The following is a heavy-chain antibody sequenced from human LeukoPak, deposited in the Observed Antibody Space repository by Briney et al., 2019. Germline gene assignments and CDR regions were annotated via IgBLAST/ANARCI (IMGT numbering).Heavy chain of an antibody. J-gene: IGHJ5*02. CDR1: GFTFSSYS. V-gene: IGHV3-21*01. Sequence: PGGSLRLSCAASGFTFSSYSMNWVRQAPGKGLEWVSSISSSSSYIYYADSVKGRFTISRDNAKNSLYLQMNSLRAEDTAVYYCAREDPDYDFWSAAIGPWGQGTLVTVSS. D-gene: IGHD3-3*01. CDR2: ISSSSSYI. CDR3: AREDPDYDFWSAAIGP.